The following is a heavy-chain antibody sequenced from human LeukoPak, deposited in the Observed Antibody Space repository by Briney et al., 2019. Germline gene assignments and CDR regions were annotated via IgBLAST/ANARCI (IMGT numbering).Heavy chain of an antibody. CDR1: GFTFHDHG. Sequence: PGTSLRLSCAASGFTFHDHGMDWVRQAPGKGLEWVAVIAADGGVKQYADFVKGRFSLSRDNSKNTLILEMNGLTVEDTAVYYCAREATWGQWYFDLWGQGAPVTVPS. D-gene: IGHD6-19*01. CDR2: IAADGGVK. J-gene: IGHJ4*02. V-gene: IGHV3-30*03. CDR3: AREATWGQWYFDL.